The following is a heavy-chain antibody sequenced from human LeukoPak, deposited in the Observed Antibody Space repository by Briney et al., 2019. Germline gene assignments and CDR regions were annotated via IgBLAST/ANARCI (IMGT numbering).Heavy chain of an antibody. D-gene: IGHD3-3*01. CDR3: AKRAEIFGVVDDAFDI. J-gene: IGHJ3*02. V-gene: IGHV3-23*01. Sequence: GGSLRLSCAASGFTFSSYAMSWVRQAPGKGLEWVSAISGSGGSTYYADSVKGRFTLSRDNSKNTLYLQMNSLRAEDTAIYYCAKRAEIFGVVDDAFDIWGQGTMVTVSS. CDR1: GFTFSSYA. CDR2: ISGSGGST.